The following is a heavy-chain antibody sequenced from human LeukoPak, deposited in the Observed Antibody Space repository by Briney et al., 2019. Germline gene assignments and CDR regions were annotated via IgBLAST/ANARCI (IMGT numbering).Heavy chain of an antibody. CDR3: ARDPFTYYDFWSGYRDY. D-gene: IGHD3-3*01. V-gene: IGHV1-2*06. CDR2: INPNSGGT. CDR1: GYTFTGYY. J-gene: IGHJ4*02. Sequence: ASVKVSCKASGYTFTGYYMHWVRQAPGQGLEWMRRINPNSGGTNYAQKFQGRVTMTRDTSISTAHMELSRLRSDDTAVYYCARDPFTYYDFWSGYRDYWGQGTLVTVSS.